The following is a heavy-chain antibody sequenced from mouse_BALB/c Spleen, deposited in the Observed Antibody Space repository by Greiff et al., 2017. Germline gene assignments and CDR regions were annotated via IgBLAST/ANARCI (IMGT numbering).Heavy chain of an antibody. V-gene: IGHV2-5*01. J-gene: IGHJ3*01. CDR3: AKNDGKGAWFAY. CDR1: GFSLTSYG. D-gene: IGHD2-1*01. Sequence: VKLMESGPGLVAPSQSLSITCTVSGFSLTSYGVHWVRQSPGKGLEWLGVIWRGGSTDYNAAFMSRLSITKDNSKSQVFFKMNSLQADDTAIYYCAKNDGKGAWFAYWGQGTLVTVSA. CDR2: IWRGGST.